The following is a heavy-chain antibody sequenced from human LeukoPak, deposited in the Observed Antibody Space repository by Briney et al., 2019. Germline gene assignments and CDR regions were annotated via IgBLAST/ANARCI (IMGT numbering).Heavy chain of an antibody. CDR3: ARGSPGYSGYPLDY. V-gene: IGHV4-34*01. J-gene: IGHJ4*02. CDR1: GGSFSGYY. Sequence: PAETLSLTCAVYGGSFSGYYWSWIRQPPGKGLEWIGEINHSGSTNYNPSLKSRVTISVDTSKNQFSLKLSSVTAADTAVYYCARGSPGYSGYPLDYWDQGTLVTVSS. CDR2: INHSGST. D-gene: IGHD5-12*01.